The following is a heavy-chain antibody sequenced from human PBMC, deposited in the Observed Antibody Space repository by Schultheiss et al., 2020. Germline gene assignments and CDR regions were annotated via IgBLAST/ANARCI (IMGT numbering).Heavy chain of an antibody. V-gene: IGHV3-13*01. Sequence: GESLKISCAASGFTFSSYDMHWVRQATGKGLEWVSAIGTAGDTYYPGSVKGRFTISRENAKNSLYLQINSLRAEDTAVYYCARALRDCSSTSCYPSSYYGMDVWGQGTTVTVSS. CDR2: IGTAGDT. CDR3: ARALRDCSSTSCYPSSYYGMDV. D-gene: IGHD2-2*01. CDR1: GFTFSSYD. J-gene: IGHJ6*02.